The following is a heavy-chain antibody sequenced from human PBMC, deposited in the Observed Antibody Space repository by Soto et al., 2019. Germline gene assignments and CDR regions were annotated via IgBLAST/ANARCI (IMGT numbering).Heavy chain of an antibody. D-gene: IGHD3-22*01. J-gene: IGHJ4*02. V-gene: IGHV3-23*01. CDR3: AREGSRDYDRSGYYPLDH. Sequence: EVQLLESGGGLAQPGGSLRLSCVASGFTYSTTAMSWVRQAPGKGLEWICGSGIGPYYADFVKGRFTVSRDNSKNTMYLQMSSLRVEDTAVYYCAREGSRDYDRSGYYPLDHWGQGTLVTVSS. CDR2: GSGIGP. CDR1: GFTYSTTA.